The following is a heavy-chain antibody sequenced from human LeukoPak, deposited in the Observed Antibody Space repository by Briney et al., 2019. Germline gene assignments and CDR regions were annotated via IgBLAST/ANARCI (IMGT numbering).Heavy chain of an antibody. CDR2: ISSSGSTI. CDR1: GFTFSSYE. D-gene: IGHD6-19*01. J-gene: IGHJ4*02. CDR3: ARDGAVAGDY. V-gene: IGHV3-48*03. Sequence: GGSLRLSCAASGFTFSSYEMNWVRQAPGEGLEWVSYISSSGSTIYYADSVKGRFTISRDNAKNSLYLQMNSLRAEDTAVYYCARDGAVAGDYWGQGTLVTVSS.